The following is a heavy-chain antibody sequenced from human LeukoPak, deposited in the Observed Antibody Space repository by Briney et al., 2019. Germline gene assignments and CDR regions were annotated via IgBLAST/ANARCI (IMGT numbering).Heavy chain of an antibody. CDR2: IYYSGST. CDR3: ARVREKASGWHFERWFDP. V-gene: IGHV4-59*01. CDR1: GGSISSYY. J-gene: IGHJ5*02. Sequence: SETLSLTCTVSGGSISSYYWSWIRQPPGKGLEWIGYIYYSGSTNYNPSLKSRDTISVDTSKNQFSLKLSSVTAADTAVYYCARVREKASGWHFERWFDPWGQGTLVTVSS. D-gene: IGHD6-19*01.